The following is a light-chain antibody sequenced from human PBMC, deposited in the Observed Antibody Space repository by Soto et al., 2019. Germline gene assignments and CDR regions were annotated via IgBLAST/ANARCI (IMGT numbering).Light chain of an antibody. CDR3: QQHSSYLIT. Sequence: TQSPTALSESLGDRETVSCRASHRSSSCLAWYQQKPGHAPTLLIYDASTRDTGSPARCSGSGAGTEFTLTISSLQPDDVAADYCQQHSSYLITFGQGTRLEIK. J-gene: IGKJ5*01. V-gene: IGKV3-15*01. CDR1: HRSSSC. CDR2: DAS.